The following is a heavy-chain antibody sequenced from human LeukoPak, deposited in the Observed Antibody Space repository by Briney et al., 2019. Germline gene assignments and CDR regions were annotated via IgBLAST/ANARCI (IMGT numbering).Heavy chain of an antibody. V-gene: IGHV1-3*01. J-gene: IGHJ4*02. D-gene: IGHD5-24*01. CDR1: GYIFTNYG. CDR3: ARAHCRDDSICYFDC. Sequence: PAASLKVSCKSSGYIFTNYGVHWVRQAPGQRLEWIGRINGGNGNTRYSQKFQGRVTITRDTFATTAYMELSSLISEDTAVYFCARAHCRDDSICYFDCWGQGTLVTVSS. CDR2: INGGNGNT.